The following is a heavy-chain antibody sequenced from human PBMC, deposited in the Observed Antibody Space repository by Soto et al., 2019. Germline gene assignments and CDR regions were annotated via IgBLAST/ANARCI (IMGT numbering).Heavy chain of an antibody. Sequence: PGESLKISCKGSGYIFTSYWSGWVRQMPGKGLEGMGIIYPGDSDTRYSPSFQGQVTISADKSISTAYLHCGSLKASDTAMYYCAGRPWGGTYFFDYWCQGALVTVSS. V-gene: IGHV5-51*01. CDR2: IYPGDSDT. J-gene: IGHJ4*02. CDR1: GYIFTSYW. CDR3: AGRPWGGTYFFDY. D-gene: IGHD2-21*01.